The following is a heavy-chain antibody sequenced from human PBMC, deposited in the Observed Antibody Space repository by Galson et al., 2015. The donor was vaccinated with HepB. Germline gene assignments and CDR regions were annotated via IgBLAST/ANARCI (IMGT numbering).Heavy chain of an antibody. V-gene: IGHV3-7*01. CDR2: IKQDGSEK. CDR1: GFTFSIYS. CDR3: ARDVYYHDSSGPGVMDV. J-gene: IGHJ6*02. D-gene: IGHD3-22*01. Sequence: SLRLSCAASGFTFSIYSMNWVRQAPGKGLEWVANIKQDGSEKYYVDSVKGRFTISRDNAKNSLYLQMNSLRAEDTAVYYCARDVYYHDSSGPGVMDVWGQGTTVTVSS.